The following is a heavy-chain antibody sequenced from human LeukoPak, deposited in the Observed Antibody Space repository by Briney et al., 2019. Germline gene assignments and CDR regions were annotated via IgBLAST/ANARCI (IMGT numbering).Heavy chain of an antibody. D-gene: IGHD6-6*01. J-gene: IGHJ4*02. CDR2: INPGGGST. CDR1: GYLFTSHY. CDR3: ARTAARRFDY. V-gene: IGHV1-46*01. Sequence: GASVKVSCKASGYLFTSHYMHWVRQVPGQGLEWMGLINPGGGSTWYAQKFQGRVTLTRDTSTNTDYMELSSLKSEDTAVYYCARTAARRFDYWGQGTLVTVSS.